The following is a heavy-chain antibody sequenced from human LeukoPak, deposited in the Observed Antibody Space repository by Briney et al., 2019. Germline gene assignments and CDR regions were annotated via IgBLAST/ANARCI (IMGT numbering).Heavy chain of an antibody. V-gene: IGHV3-33*06. Sequence: PGGSLRLSCAASGFSFSSYGMHWVRQAPGKGLEWVAVIWYDGSNKDYADSVKGRFTISRDNSKNTLYLQMNSLRAEDTAVYYCAKDTSMVRGVNDYWGQGTLVTVSS. CDR2: IWYDGSNK. D-gene: IGHD3-10*01. CDR3: AKDTSMVRGVNDY. CDR1: GFSFSSYG. J-gene: IGHJ4*02.